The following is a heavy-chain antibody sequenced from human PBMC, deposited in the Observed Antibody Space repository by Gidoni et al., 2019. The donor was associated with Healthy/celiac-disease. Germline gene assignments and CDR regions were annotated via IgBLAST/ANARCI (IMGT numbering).Heavy chain of an antibody. CDR2: ISSSSSYI. CDR3: ARDGDTAMATGYFDY. J-gene: IGHJ4*02. Sequence: EVQLVESGGGLVKPGGALRLSRAASGFPFSSYSMIWVRQAPGKGLEWVSSISSSSSYIYYADSVKGRCTISRDNAKNALYLQMNSLGAEDTAVYYCARDGDTAMATGYFDYWGQGTLVTVSS. V-gene: IGHV3-21*01. D-gene: IGHD5-18*01. CDR1: GFPFSSYS.